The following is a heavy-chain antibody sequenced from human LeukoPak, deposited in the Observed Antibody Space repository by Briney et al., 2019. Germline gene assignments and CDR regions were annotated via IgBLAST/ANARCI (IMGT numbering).Heavy chain of an antibody. D-gene: IGHD6-6*01. CDR2: IKHSEST. J-gene: IGHJ6*03. CDR3: ARATEGYSSSVVYMDV. V-gene: IGHV4-34*01. Sequence: SETLSLTCAVYDGPFTDYHWTWIPQPPGKGREWSGEIKHSESTRYSPSLKSRVTISVDTPKNQFSLKLSSVTAADTAVYYCARATEGYSSSVVYMDVWGKGTTVTVPS. CDR1: DGPFTDYH.